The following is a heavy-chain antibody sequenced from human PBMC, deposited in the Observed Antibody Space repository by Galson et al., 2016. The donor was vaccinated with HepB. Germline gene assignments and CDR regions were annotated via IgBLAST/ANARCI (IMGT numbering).Heavy chain of an antibody. D-gene: IGHD6-19*01. CDR1: GFTFDDYA. J-gene: IGHJ4*02. V-gene: IGHV3-9*01. CDR2: INWNTGSI. Sequence: SLRLSCAASGFTFDDYAMHWVRQAPGKGLEWVSGINWNTGSIGYADSVKGRFSISRDNAKKSLYLQMNSLRAGDTALYYCAKGSSGWLGGDFDYWGQGSPVTVSS. CDR3: AKGSSGWLGGDFDY.